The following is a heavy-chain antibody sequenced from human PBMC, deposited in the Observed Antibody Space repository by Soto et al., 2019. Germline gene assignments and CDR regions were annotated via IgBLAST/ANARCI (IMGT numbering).Heavy chain of an antibody. CDR2: MNPNSGNT. CDR3: ARGSRRGYGEAAGAFDI. Sequence: GASVKVSCKASGYTFTSYDMNWLRQATGQGLEWMGWMNPNSGNTGYAQKFQGRVTMTRTTSISTAYMELSSLRSEDTAVYYCARGSRRGYGEAAGAFDIWGQGTMVTVSS. D-gene: IGHD4-17*01. V-gene: IGHV1-8*01. CDR1: GYTFTSYD. J-gene: IGHJ3*02.